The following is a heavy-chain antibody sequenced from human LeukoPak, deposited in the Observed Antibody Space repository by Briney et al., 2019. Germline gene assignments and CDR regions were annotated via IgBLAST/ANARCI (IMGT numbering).Heavy chain of an antibody. CDR2: INPNNGGT. CDR3: ARDLGDSSGYFTKLDY. J-gene: IGHJ4*02. CDR1: GYTFMNYY. V-gene: IGHV1-2*02. D-gene: IGHD3-22*01. Sequence: ASVKVSCKASGYTFMNYYIHWVRQAPGQGLEWMGWINPNNGGTNYTQKFQGRLTMTRDTSISTAYMELSSLRSEDTAVYYCARDLGDSSGYFTKLDYWGQGTWSPSPQ.